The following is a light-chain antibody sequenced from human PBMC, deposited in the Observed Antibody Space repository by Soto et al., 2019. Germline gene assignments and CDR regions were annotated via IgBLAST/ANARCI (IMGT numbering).Light chain of an antibody. V-gene: IGKV1-27*01. CDR3: QRYDNAPIT. Sequence: DIQMTQSPSSLSASVGDRVTITCRASQGISNYLAWYQQKPGKAPKLLIHTASTLPSGVPSRFSGSRSGTDFTLTIASLQAEDVATYYCQRYDNAPITFGHGTRLEI. CDR1: QGISNY. J-gene: IGKJ5*01. CDR2: TAS.